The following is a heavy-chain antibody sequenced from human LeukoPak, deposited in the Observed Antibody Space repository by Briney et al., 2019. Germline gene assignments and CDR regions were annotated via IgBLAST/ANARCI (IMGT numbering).Heavy chain of an antibody. J-gene: IGHJ4*02. Sequence: GGSLRLSCAASGFTFSNAWMSWVRQAPGKGLEWVSYISSSGSTIYYADSVKGRFTISRDNAKNSLYLQMNSLRAEDTAVYYCARDYGSGSSDYWGQGTLVTVSS. CDR2: ISSSGSTI. D-gene: IGHD3-10*01. V-gene: IGHV3-11*01. CDR3: ARDYGSGSSDY. CDR1: GFTFSNAW.